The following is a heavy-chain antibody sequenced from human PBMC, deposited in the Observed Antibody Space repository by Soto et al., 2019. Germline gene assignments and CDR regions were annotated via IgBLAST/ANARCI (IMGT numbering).Heavy chain of an antibody. Sequence: SETLSLTCAVYGGSFSGYYWSWIRQPPGKGLEWIGEINHSGSTSYNPSLRSRVTISVDTSKNQFSLKLSSVTAADTAVYYCARGGGLRYFDGYYYYYGMDVWGQGTTVTVSS. V-gene: IGHV4-34*01. J-gene: IGHJ6*02. CDR1: GGSFSGYY. D-gene: IGHD3-9*01. CDR2: INHSGST. CDR3: ARGGGLRYFDGYYYYYGMDV.